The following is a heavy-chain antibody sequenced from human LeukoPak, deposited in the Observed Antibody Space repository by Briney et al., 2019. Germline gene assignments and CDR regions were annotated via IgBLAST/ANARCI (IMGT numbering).Heavy chain of an antibody. CDR3: STMENYYNDTHFDY. CDR2: IKNTVHGGTT. J-gene: IGHJ4*02. D-gene: IGHD3-10*01. CDR1: GFTFNNAW. V-gene: IGHV3-15*01. Sequence: GGSLRLSCAASGFTFNNAWVTWVRQAPGKGLEWVGLIKNTVHGGTTASAAPVKGRFTISRDDSKNMLYLQMNNLKTEDTAVYYCSTMENYYNDTHFDYWGPGTLVTVSS.